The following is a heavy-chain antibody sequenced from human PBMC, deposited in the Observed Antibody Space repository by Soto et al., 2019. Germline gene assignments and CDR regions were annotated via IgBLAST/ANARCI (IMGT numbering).Heavy chain of an antibody. D-gene: IGHD6-13*01. CDR3: ARGLKYSSSWVLFWFDL. V-gene: IGHV4-34*01. CDR1: GGSFSGYY. J-gene: IGHJ5*02. CDR2: INHSGST. Sequence: SETLSLTCAVYGGSFSGYYWSWIRQPPGKGLEWIGEINHSGSTNYNPSLKSRVTISVDTSKNQFSLKLSSVTAADTAVYYCARGLKYSSSWVLFWFDLWGQGTRVTVAS.